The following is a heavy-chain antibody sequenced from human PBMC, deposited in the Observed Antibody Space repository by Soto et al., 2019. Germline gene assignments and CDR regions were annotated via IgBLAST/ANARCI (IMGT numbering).Heavy chain of an antibody. CDR3: AREKEAAAGMVDFDY. Sequence: GGSLRLSCAASGFSFSISPMHWVRQAPGKGPEWVALISYDGTNKFYADSVKGRFTISRDNSKSTLYLQVDSLRPEDAAVYYCAREKEAAAGMVDFDYWGQGTLVTVSS. D-gene: IGHD6-13*01. J-gene: IGHJ4*02. V-gene: IGHV3-30-3*01. CDR1: GFSFSISP. CDR2: ISYDGTNK.